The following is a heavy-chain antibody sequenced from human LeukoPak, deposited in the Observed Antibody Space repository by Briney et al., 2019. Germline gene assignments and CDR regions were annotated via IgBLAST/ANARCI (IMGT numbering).Heavy chain of an antibody. V-gene: IGHV4-61*02. D-gene: IGHD2-2*02. J-gene: IGHJ5*02. CDR3: ARSKDIVVVPAAIRTLGWFDP. CDR1: GGSISSGSYY. Sequence: PSQTLSLTCTVSGGSISSGSYYWSWIRQPAGKGLEWIGRIYTSGSTNYNPSLKSRVTISVDTSKNQFSLKLSSVTAADTAVYYCARSKDIVVVPAAIRTLGWFDPWGQGTLVTVSS. CDR2: IYTSGST.